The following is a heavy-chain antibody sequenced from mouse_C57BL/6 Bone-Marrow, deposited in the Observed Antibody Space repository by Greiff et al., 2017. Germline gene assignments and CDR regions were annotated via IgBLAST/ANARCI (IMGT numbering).Heavy chain of an antibody. CDR3: ARDRNWDEYYFDY. Sequence: EVQGVASGGGLVKPGGSLKLSCAASGFTFSSYAMSWVRQTPEKRLEWVATISDGGSYTYYPDNVKGRFTISRDNAKNNLYLQMSHLQSEDTAMYYCARDRNWDEYYFDYWGQGTTLTVSS. D-gene: IGHD4-1*01. J-gene: IGHJ2*01. CDR2: ISDGGSYT. CDR1: GFTFSSYA. V-gene: IGHV5-4*01.